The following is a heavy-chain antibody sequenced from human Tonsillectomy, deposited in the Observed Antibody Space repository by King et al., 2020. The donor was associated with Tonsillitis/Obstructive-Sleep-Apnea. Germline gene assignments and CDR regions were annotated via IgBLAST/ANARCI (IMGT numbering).Heavy chain of an antibody. D-gene: IGHD1-14*01. CDR3: VKGVPRY. J-gene: IGHJ4*02. V-gene: IGHV3-23*04. CDR2: ISDST. CDR1: GFTFSSFA. Sequence: VQLVESGGGLVQPGGSLRVSCAASGFTFSSFAMSWVRQAPGKGLEWVSIISDSTYYADSVKGRFTMSRDNSKNTVYLQMNSLRAEDTAVYYCVKGVPRYWGQGTLVTVSS.